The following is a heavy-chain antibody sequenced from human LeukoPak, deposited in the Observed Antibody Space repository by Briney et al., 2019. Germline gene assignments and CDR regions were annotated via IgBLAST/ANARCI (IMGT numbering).Heavy chain of an antibody. Sequence: GGSLTLSCAASGFTFSSYWMSWVRQAPGKGLEWVANIKQDGSEKYYVDSVKGRFTISRDNAKNSLYLQMNSLRAEETAVYYCARDQISSGSYSGFDYWGQGTLVTVSS. CDR2: IKQDGSEK. CDR1: GFTFSSYW. CDR3: ARDQISSGSYSGFDY. V-gene: IGHV3-7*01. J-gene: IGHJ4*02. D-gene: IGHD1-26*01.